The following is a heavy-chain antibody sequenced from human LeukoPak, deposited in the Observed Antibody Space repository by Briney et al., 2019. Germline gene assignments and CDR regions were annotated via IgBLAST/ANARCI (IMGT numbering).Heavy chain of an antibody. CDR2: IYSGGDT. Sequence: PGGSLRLSXAASGFTVSSNYMSWVRQAPGKGLEWVSVIYSGGDTYYADSVKGRFTISRDNSKNTLYLQMNSLRAEDTAVYHCARVAVGAGTDYFDYWGQGTLVTVSS. CDR1: GFTVSSNY. V-gene: IGHV3-53*01. D-gene: IGHD6-19*01. CDR3: ARVAVGAGTDYFDY. J-gene: IGHJ4*02.